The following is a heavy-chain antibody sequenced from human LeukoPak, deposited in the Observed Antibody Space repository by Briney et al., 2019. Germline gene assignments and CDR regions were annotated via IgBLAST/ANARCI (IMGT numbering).Heavy chain of an antibody. Sequence: ASVKVSCKASGYTFTSYGISWVRQAPGQGLEWMGRISAYNGNTNYAQKFQGRVTITADKSTSTAYMELSSLRSEDTAVYYCARAAYGSGSYWGVNWFDPWGQGTLVTVSS. J-gene: IGHJ5*02. V-gene: IGHV1-18*01. CDR3: ARAAYGSGSYWGVNWFDP. CDR2: ISAYNGNT. D-gene: IGHD3-10*01. CDR1: GYTFTSYG.